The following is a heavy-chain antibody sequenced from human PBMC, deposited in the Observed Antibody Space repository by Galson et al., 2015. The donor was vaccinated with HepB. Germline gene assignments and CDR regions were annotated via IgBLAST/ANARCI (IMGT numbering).Heavy chain of an antibody. J-gene: IGHJ5*02. D-gene: IGHD5-12*01. CDR2: IFWDDDD. CDR1: GFSLTTAGEG. V-gene: IGHV2-5*02. CDR3: AHRTHTPGNNGSGWFDP. Sequence: PALVKPTQTLTLTCTFSGFSLTTAGEGVGWIRQPPGKALEWLALIFWDDDDRYNPALRRRITITKDTSKNQVVLTMTNMDPTDTGTYYCAHRTHTPGNNGSGWFDPWGQGTLVTVSS.